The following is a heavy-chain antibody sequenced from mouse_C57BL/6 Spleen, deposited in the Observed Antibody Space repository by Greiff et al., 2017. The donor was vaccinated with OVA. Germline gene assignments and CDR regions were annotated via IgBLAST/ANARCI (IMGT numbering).Heavy chain of an antibody. CDR3: AREGSYYFDY. Sequence: QVQLQQPGAELVKPGASVKLSCKASGYTFTSYWMHWVKQRPGQGLEWIGMIYPNSGSTNYNEKFKSKATLTVDKSSSTAYMQLSSLTSEDSAVYYCAREGSYYFDYWGQGTTLTVSS. CDR2: IYPNSGST. J-gene: IGHJ2*01. V-gene: IGHV1-64*01. CDR1: GYTFTSYW.